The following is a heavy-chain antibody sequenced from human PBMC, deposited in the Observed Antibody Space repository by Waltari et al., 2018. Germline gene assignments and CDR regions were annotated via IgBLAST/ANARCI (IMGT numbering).Heavy chain of an antibody. Sequence: QLQLQESGPGLVTPSETLSLTCTVSGGSISSSSYYCGWIRQPPGKGLEWIGSIYYSGSTYYNPSLKSRVTISVDTSKNQFSLKLSSVTAADTAVYYCARLQQLARYFDYWGQGTLVTASS. J-gene: IGHJ4*02. CDR1: GGSISSSSYY. CDR2: IYYSGST. CDR3: ARLQQLARYFDY. V-gene: IGHV4-39*07. D-gene: IGHD6-13*01.